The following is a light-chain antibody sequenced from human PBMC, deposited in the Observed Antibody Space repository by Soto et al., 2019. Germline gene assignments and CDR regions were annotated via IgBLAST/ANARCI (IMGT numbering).Light chain of an antibody. Sequence: DIQMTQFPSTLSASVGDRVTITCRASQSISNWLAWYQQKPGKAPKVLIYKASSLERGVPLRFSGSGSGTAFTLTISSLQPDDFATFYCQQYSSYPYTFGQGTKLEIK. CDR2: KAS. CDR3: QQYSSYPYT. V-gene: IGKV1-5*03. J-gene: IGKJ2*01. CDR1: QSISNW.